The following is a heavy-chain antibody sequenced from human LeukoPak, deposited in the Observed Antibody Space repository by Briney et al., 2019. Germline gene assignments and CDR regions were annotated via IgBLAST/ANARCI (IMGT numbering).Heavy chain of an antibody. V-gene: IGHV3-30-3*01. CDR3: ARDPYGTLPDDY. D-gene: IGHD4-17*01. CDR1: GFTFSSYA. CDR2: ISYDGSNK. Sequence: GRSLRLSCAASGFTFSSYAMHWVRQAPGKGLEWVAVISYDGSNKYYADSVKGRFTISRDNSKNTLYLQMNSLRAEDTAVYYCARDPYGTLPDDYWGQGTLVTVSS. J-gene: IGHJ4*02.